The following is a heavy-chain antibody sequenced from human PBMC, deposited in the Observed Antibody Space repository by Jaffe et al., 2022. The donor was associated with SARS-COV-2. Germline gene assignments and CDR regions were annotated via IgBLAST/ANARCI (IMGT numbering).Heavy chain of an antibody. CDR2: INPSGGST. J-gene: IGHJ6*02. CDR3: ARASSSPYSSGWHYYYYGMDV. V-gene: IGHV1-46*01. CDR1: GYTFTSYY. Sequence: QVQLVQSGAEVKKPGASVKVSCKASGYTFTSYYMHWVRQAPGQGLEWMGIINPSGGSTSYAQKFQGRVTMTRDTSTSTVYMELSSLRSEDTAVYYCARASSSPYSSGWHYYYYGMDVWGQGTTVTVSS. D-gene: IGHD6-19*01.